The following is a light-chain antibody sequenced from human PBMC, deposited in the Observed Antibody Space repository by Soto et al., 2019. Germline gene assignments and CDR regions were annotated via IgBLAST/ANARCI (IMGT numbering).Light chain of an antibody. CDR1: QSVSSSY. CDR2: GAS. V-gene: IGKV3-20*01. J-gene: IGKJ3*01. Sequence: EIVLTQSPGTLSLSPGERATLSCRASQSVSSSYLAWYQQKPGQTPRRLFYGASSRATGIPDRFSGSGSGTDLTLTISRLEPEDFAVYYCQQYGSSPFTFGPGTKVDIK. CDR3: QQYGSSPFT.